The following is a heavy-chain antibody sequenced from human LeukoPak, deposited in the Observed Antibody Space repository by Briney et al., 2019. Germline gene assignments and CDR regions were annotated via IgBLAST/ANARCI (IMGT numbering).Heavy chain of an antibody. CDR1: GFTFSSYA. D-gene: IGHD2/OR15-2a*01. CDR3: ARPPYLHYGMDV. J-gene: IGHJ6*02. CDR2: ISTSGRT. Sequence: GGSLRLSCADSGFTFSSYAMSWVRQAPGKGLEWVSLISTSGRTHYADSVQGRFTISRDNSKNTLYLQMNSLRAEDTAVYYCARPPYLHYGMDVWGQGTTVTVSS. V-gene: IGHV3-23*01.